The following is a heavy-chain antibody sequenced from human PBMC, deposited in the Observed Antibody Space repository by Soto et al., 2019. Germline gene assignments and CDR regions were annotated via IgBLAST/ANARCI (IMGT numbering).Heavy chain of an antibody. J-gene: IGHJ6*02. V-gene: IGHV1-69*06. Sequence: QVQLVQSGAEVKKPGSSVKVSCKASGGTFSSYAISWVRQAPGQGLEWMGGIIPIFGTANYAQKFQGRVTITADKSTSTAYMELSSLRSEDTAVYNCAGRGLVGAYYYYYGMDVWGHGTTVTVSS. CDR2: IIPIFGTA. CDR1: GGTFSSYA. CDR3: AGRGLVGAYYYYYGMDV. D-gene: IGHD1-26*01.